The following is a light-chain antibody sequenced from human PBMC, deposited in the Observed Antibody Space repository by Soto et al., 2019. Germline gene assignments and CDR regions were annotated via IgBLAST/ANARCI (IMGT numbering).Light chain of an antibody. CDR3: QQRSNWPSIFT. J-gene: IGKJ3*01. CDR2: DAS. Sequence: EIVLTQSPATLSLSPGERATLSCRASQSVSSYLAWYQQKPGQAPRLLIYDASNRATGIPARFSGSGSGTDFTLTISSLEPEDFAVYYCQQRSNWPSIFTFGPGTKVDNK. CDR1: QSVSSY. V-gene: IGKV3-11*01.